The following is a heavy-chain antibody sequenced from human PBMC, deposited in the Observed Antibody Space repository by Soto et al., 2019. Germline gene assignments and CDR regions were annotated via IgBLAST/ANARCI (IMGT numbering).Heavy chain of an antibody. V-gene: IGHV3-9*01. D-gene: IGHD4-17*01. Sequence: PGGSLRLSCAACGFTFDDYAMHWVRQAPGKGLEWVSGISWNSGSIGYADSVKGRFTISRDNAKNSLYLQMNSLRAEDTALYYCAKATTVVTLVDIWGQGTMVTVSS. J-gene: IGHJ3*02. CDR1: GFTFDDYA. CDR3: AKATTVVTLVDI. CDR2: ISWNSGSI.